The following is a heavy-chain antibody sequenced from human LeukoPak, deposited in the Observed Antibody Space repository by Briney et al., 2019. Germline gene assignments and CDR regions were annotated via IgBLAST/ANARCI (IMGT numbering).Heavy chain of an antibody. V-gene: IGHV1-2*02. CDR3: ARDRRGAGYCSGGSCYGPRYYYYMDV. J-gene: IGHJ6*03. D-gene: IGHD2-15*01. Sequence: GASVKVSCKASGYTFTGYYMHWVRQAPGQGLEWMGWINPNSGGTNYAQKFQGRVTMTRDTSISTAYMELSRLRSDDTAVYYCARDRRGAGYCSGGSCYGPRYYYYMDVWGKGTTVTVSS. CDR2: INPNSGGT. CDR1: GYTFTGYY.